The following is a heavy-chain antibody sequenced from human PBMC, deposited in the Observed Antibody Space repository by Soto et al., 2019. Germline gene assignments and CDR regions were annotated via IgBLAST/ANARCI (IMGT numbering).Heavy chain of an antibody. CDR2: ISSSSSYI. V-gene: IGHV3-21*01. CDR1: GFTFSSYS. CDR3: ARETDSSGYYRWNYYGMDV. Sequence: PGGSLRLSCAASGFTFSSYSMNWVRQAPGKGLEWVSSISSSSSYIYYADSVKGRFTISRDNAKNSLYLQMNSLRAEDTAVYYCARETDSSGYYRWNYYGMDVWGQGTTVTVSS. J-gene: IGHJ6*02. D-gene: IGHD3-22*01.